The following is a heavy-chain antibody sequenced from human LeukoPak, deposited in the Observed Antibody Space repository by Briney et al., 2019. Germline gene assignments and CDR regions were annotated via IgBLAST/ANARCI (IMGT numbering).Heavy chain of an antibody. J-gene: IGHJ4*02. CDR1: GFTSTNYW. CDR2: IKEDGGKK. D-gene: IGHD3-22*01. V-gene: IGHV3-7*01. CDR3: ARDTPRQYYYDSSGDY. Sequence: GGSLRLSCAASGFTSTNYWMSWVRQAPGKGLEWVANIKEDGGKKYYVDSVKGRFTISRDNAKNSLYLQMDSLRAEDTAVYYCARDTPRQYYYDSSGDYWGQGTLVTVSS.